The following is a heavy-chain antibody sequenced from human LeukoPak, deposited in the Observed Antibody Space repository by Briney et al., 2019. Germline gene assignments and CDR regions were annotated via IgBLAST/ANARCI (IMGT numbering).Heavy chain of an antibody. Sequence: ASVKVSCKASGYTFTGYYMHWLRQAPGQGLEWMGWINPNSGGTNYAQKFQGRVTMTRDTSISTAYMELSRLRSDDTAVYYCARGAAGYYYYMDVWGKGTTVTVSS. CDR2: INPNSGGT. V-gene: IGHV1-2*02. D-gene: IGHD6-25*01. CDR1: GYTFTGYY. CDR3: ARGAAGYYYYMDV. J-gene: IGHJ6*03.